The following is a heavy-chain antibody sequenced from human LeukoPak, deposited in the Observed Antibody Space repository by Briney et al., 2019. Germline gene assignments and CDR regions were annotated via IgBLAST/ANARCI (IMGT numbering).Heavy chain of an antibody. CDR2: ITSNGART. CDR3: AKMKGHPLPKYYMDV. CDR1: GFAFSDYA. J-gene: IGHJ6*01. Sequence: GGSLRLSCAASGFAFSDYAMSWVRQAPGKGLVWVSIITSNGARTNYAESVKGRFTISRDNSKNTLYLEMNSLRAEDTAIYYCAKMKGHPLPKYYMDVWGQGTTVTVSS. V-gene: IGHV3-23*01. D-gene: IGHD1-26*01.